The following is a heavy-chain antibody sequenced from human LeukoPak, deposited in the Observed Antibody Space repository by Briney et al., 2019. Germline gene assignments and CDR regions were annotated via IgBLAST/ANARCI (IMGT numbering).Heavy chain of an antibody. J-gene: IGHJ3*02. CDR2: INHSGST. CDR3: ATSSYYDFWSGYFAFDI. CDR1: GGSFSGYY. V-gene: IGHV4-34*01. Sequence: SETLSLTCAVYGGSFSGYYWSWIRQPPGKGLEWIGEINHSGSTNYNPSLKSRVTISVDTSKNQFSLKLSSVTAADTAVYYCATSSYYDFWSGYFAFDIWGQGTMVTVSS. D-gene: IGHD3-3*01.